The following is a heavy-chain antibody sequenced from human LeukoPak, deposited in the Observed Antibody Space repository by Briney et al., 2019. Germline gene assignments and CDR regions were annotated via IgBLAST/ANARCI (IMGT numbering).Heavy chain of an antibody. D-gene: IGHD3-9*01. V-gene: IGHV4-34*01. Sequence: SETLSLTCAVYGGSFSGYYWSWIRQPPGKGLEWIGEINHSGSTNYNPSLKSRVTISVDTSKNQFSLKLSSVTAADTAVYYCARGRPLRYFDWPRLNWFDPWGREPWSPSPQ. J-gene: IGHJ5*02. CDR1: GGSFSGYY. CDR3: ARGRPLRYFDWPRLNWFDP. CDR2: INHSGST.